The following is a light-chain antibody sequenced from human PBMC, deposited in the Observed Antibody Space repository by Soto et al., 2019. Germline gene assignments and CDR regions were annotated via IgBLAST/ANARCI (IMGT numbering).Light chain of an antibody. J-gene: IGLJ2*01. V-gene: IGLV1-51*01. Sequence: QSVLTQPPSVSAAPGQKVTISCSGSSSNIGNDFVSWYQQLPGTAPRLLIYGNDKRPSGIPDRFSGSKSGTSATLGITGLQTGDEADYYCGTWDNSRSTHVVFGGGTKVTVL. CDR2: GND. CDR3: GTWDNSRSTHVV. CDR1: SSNIGNDF.